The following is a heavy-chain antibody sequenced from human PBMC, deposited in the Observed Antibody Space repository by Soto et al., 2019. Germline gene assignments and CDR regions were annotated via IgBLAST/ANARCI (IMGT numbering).Heavy chain of an antibody. Sequence: ASVKVSCKASGYTFTSYGISWVRQAPGQGLEWMGWISAHNGNTNYAQKLQGRVTMTTDTSTSTAYMELRSLRSDDTAVYYCARDGSHYDILTGYPNWFDPWGQGTLVTVSS. CDR1: GYTFTSYG. V-gene: IGHV1-18*04. D-gene: IGHD3-9*01. CDR3: ARDGSHYDILTGYPNWFDP. CDR2: ISAHNGNT. J-gene: IGHJ5*02.